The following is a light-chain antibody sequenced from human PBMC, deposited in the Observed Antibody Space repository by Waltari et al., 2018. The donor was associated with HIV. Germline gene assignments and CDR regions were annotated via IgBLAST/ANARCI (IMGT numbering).Light chain of an antibody. CDR1: RSNIGSNT. CDR2: GKN. J-gene: IGLJ2*01. CDR3: AAWDDSLNGPV. V-gene: IGLV1-44*01. Sequence: QSVMTQPASASGTPGQRVTISCSGSRSNIGSNTVSWFQQLPRTAPSLLIYGKNQRPSGVPDRFSVSKSGSSASLAISGLQSEDEADYFCAAWDDSLNGPVFGGGTKLTVL.